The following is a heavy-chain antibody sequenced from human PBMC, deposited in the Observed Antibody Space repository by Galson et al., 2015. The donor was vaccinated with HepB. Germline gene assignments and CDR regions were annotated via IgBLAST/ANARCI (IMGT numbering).Heavy chain of an antibody. CDR1: GYDFNKYG. Sequence: SVKVSCKASGYDFNKYGLSWVRQAPGQGLEWMGWVSGYDGSANYAPKFQGRVTMTTQTSTGTAFMEMRSLRSDDTAVYYCARDSRLELQLNNYYSYGMDVWGQGTAVVVS. V-gene: IGHV1-18*01. CDR2: VSGYDGSA. J-gene: IGHJ6*02. D-gene: IGHD1-7*01. CDR3: ARDSRLELQLNNYYSYGMDV.